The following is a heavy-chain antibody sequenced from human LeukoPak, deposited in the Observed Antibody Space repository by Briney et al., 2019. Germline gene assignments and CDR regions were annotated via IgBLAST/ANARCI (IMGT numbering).Heavy chain of an antibody. V-gene: IGHV4-39*01. Sequence: SETLSLTCTVSGGSISSSSYYWGWLRQPPGKGLDGNGSIYYSGSTYYNPPLKSRDTISVDTSKNQFSLKLSSVTAADTAVYYCARLPWDYDILTGLYYYYGMDVWGQGTTVTVSS. D-gene: IGHD3-9*01. CDR1: GGSISSSSYY. CDR2: IYYSGST. J-gene: IGHJ6*02. CDR3: ARLPWDYDILTGLYYYYGMDV.